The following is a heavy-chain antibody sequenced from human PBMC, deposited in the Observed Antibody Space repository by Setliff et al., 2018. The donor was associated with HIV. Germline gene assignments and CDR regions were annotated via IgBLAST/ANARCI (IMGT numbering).Heavy chain of an antibody. CDR2: IYYSGTT. CDR3: ASEAWTSYRSSSGYYYYYMDV. J-gene: IGHJ6*03. D-gene: IGHD6-6*01. V-gene: IGHV4-61*01. CDR1: GDSVSSASYY. Sequence: LPETLSLTCTVSGDSVSSASYYWSWIRQPPGKGLEWIGYIYYSGTTKYNPSLKSRVTISVDTSKNQFSLKLSSVTAADTAVYYCASEAWTSYRSSSGYYYYYMDVWGKGTTVTVSS.